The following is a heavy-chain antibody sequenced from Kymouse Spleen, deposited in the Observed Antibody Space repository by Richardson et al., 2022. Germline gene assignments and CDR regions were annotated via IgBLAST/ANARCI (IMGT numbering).Heavy chain of an antibody. Sequence: QVQLQQWGAGLLKPSETLSLTCAVYGGSFSGYYWSWIRQPPGKGLEWIGEINHSGSTNYNPSLKSRVTISVDTSKNQFSLKLSSVTAADTAVYYCARGASHSGSYPFDYWGQGTLVTVSS. CDR1: GGSFSGYY. CDR2: INHSGST. CDR3: ARGASHSGSYPFDY. J-gene: IGHJ4*02. D-gene: IGHD1-26*01. V-gene: IGHV4-34*01.